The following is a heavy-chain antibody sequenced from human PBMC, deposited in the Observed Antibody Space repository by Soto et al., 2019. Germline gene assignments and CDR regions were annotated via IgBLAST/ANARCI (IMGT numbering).Heavy chain of an antibody. CDR1: GFTFSSYG. J-gene: IGHJ6*02. D-gene: IGHD2-15*01. V-gene: IGHV3-30*18. Sequence: QVQLVESGGGVVQPGRSLRLSCAASGFTFSSYGMHWVRQAPGKGLEWVALMSYDGSNKYYADSVKGRFTISRDNSKNTLYLQMNSRRAEDTAVYYCAKDVRYCSGGSCYSGGMDVWGQGTTVTVSS. CDR2: MSYDGSNK. CDR3: AKDVRYCSGGSCYSGGMDV.